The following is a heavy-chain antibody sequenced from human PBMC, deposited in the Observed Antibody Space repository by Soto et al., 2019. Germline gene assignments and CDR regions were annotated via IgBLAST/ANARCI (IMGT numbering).Heavy chain of an antibody. CDR1: GDSVNSGGDP. Sequence: SETLSLTCAVSGDSVNSGGDPWGWIRQPPGKGLEWIGYIYIGGSAYYNPSLRSRVTMSVDRARNQFSLNLTSVTAADTAVYYCVRVKGGYYTYDHWGQGTLVTVSS. J-gene: IGHJ4*02. V-gene: IGHV4-30-2*01. D-gene: IGHD3-3*01. CDR3: VRVKGGYYTYDH. CDR2: IYIGGSA.